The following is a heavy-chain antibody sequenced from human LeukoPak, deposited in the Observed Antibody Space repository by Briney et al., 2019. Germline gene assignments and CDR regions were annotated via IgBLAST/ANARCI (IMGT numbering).Heavy chain of an antibody. CDR2: ISGSGGST. V-gene: IGHV3-23*01. Sequence: GGSLRLXCAASGFTFSSYAMSWVRQAPGKGLEWVSAISGSGGSTYYADSVKGRFTISRDNSKNTLYLQMNSLRAEDTAVYYCAKIPPVQWELLCFDYWGQGTLVTVSS. J-gene: IGHJ4*02. CDR3: AKIPPVQWELLCFDY. CDR1: GFTFSSYA. D-gene: IGHD1-26*01.